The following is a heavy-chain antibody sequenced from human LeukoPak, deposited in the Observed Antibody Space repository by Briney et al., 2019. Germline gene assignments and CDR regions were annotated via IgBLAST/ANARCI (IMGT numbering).Heavy chain of an antibody. V-gene: IGHV1-2*02. CDR1: GYTFTGYY. D-gene: IGHD3-22*01. J-gene: IGHJ4*02. CDR3: ARDPGYYDSSGYYDY. CDR2: INPNSGGT. Sequence: ASVKVSCKASGYTFTGYYMHWVRQAPGQGLEWMGWINPNSGGTNYAQKFQGRVTMTRDTSISTAYMELSRLRSDDTAVYYRARDPGYYDSSGYYDYWGQGTLVTVSS.